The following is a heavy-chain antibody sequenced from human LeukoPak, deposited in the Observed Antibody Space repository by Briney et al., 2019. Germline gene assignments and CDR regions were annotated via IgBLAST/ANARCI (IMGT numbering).Heavy chain of an antibody. CDR2: INPNSGGT. J-gene: IGHJ6*02. CDR1: GCTFTGYY. D-gene: IGHD5-12*01. V-gene: IGHV1-2*04. CDR3: ARGEATTSPYYYGMDV. Sequence: GASVKVSCKASGCTFTGYYMHWVRQAPGQGLEWMGGINPNSGGTNYAQKFQGWVTMTRDTSISTAYMELSRLRSDDTAVYYCARGEATTSPYYYGMDVWGQGTTVTVSS.